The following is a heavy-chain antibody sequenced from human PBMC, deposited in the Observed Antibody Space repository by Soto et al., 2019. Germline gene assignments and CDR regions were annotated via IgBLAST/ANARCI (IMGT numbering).Heavy chain of an antibody. D-gene: IGHD5-18*01. J-gene: IGHJ6*02. V-gene: IGHV3-11*01. CDR2: ISSSGTTI. CDR1: GFTFSDYY. CDR3: ARDLDTAMVSVYYYYNGMDV. Sequence: QVQLVESGGGLVKPGGSLRLSCAASGFTFSDYYMTWIRQAPGKGLEWVSYISSSGTTIYYADSVKGRFTISRDNAKNSVYLQMNSLRAEDTAVYYCARDLDTAMVSVYYYYNGMDVWGQGTTVTVSS.